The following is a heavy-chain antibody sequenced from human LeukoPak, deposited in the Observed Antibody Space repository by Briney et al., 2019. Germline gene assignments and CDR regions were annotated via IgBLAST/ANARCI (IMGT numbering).Heavy chain of an antibody. V-gene: IGHV1-8*02. J-gene: IGHJ4*02. CDR3: ARELGETVVHGY. CDR1: GYTFTSYD. Sequence: ASVKVSCKASGYTFTSYDINWVRQATGQGLEWMGWMNPNSGNTGYAQKFQGRVTMTRATSISTAYMELSRLRSDDTAVYYCARELGETVVHGYWGQGTLVTVSS. CDR2: MNPNSGNT. D-gene: IGHD4-23*01.